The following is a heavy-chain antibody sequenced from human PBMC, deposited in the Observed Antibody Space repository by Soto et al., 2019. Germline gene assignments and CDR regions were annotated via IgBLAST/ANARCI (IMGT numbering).Heavy chain of an antibody. Sequence: QVQLQESGPGLVKPSETLSLTCSVSGGSISSFYWSWIRQPPGKGLEWIGFIYKSGITNYNPSLKGRVTLSVDMFKDQFSLKLRSVTAADTAVYYCARAPAYCGGDCFYFDYWGQGTLVTVSS. CDR3: ARAPAYCGGDCFYFDY. J-gene: IGHJ4*02. D-gene: IGHD2-21*02. CDR1: GGSISSFY. CDR2: IYKSGIT. V-gene: IGHV4-59*01.